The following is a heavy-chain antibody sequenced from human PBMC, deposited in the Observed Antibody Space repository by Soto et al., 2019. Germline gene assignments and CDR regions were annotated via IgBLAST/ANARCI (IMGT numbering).Heavy chain of an antibody. V-gene: IGHV3-48*01. D-gene: IGHD4-17*01. J-gene: IGHJ3*02. CDR1: GFTFSSYS. Sequence: LGGSLRLSCAASGFTFSSYSMNWVRQAPGKGLEWVSFISTTSTPIYYADSVKGRFTISRDNVKNSLYLQMNSLRAEDTAVYYCARYDYGNYGGAFDIWGQGTVVTV. CDR2: ISTTSTPI. CDR3: ARYDYGNYGGAFDI.